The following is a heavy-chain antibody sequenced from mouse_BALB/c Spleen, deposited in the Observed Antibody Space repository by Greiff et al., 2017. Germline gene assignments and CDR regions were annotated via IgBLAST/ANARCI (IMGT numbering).Heavy chain of an antibody. CDR1: GFTFSDYY. V-gene: IGHV5-4*02. J-gene: IGHJ3*01. D-gene: IGHD2-3*01. Sequence: EVMLVESGGGLVKPGGSLKLSCAASGFTFSDYYMYWVRQTPEKRLEWVATISDGGSYTYYPDTVKGRFTISRDNAKNNLYLQMSSLKSEDTAMYYCARDGDDGYSPFAYWGQGTLVTVSA. CDR3: ARDGDDGYSPFAY. CDR2: ISDGGSYT.